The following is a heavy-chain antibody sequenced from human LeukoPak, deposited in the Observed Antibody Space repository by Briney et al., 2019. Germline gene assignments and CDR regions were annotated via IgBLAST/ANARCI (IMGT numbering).Heavy chain of an antibody. V-gene: IGHV3-72*01. D-gene: IGHD1/OR15-1a*01. CDR1: GFSFSDHY. CDR3: AKDTPRLGNNPYFDS. CDR2: TRNKVNSDTT. Sequence: GGSLRLSCAGSGFSFSDHYIDWVRQAPGKGPEWIGRTRNKVNSDTTEYAASVKGRFSISRDDSKNSLFLQMNSLRPEDTAVYYCAKDTPRLGNNPYFDSWGQGTLVTVSS. J-gene: IGHJ4*02.